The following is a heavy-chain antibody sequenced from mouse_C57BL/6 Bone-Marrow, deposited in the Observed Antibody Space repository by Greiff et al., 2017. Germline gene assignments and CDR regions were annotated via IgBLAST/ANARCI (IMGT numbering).Heavy chain of an antibody. CDR2: ISDGGSYT. V-gene: IGHV5-4*03. CDR3: ARGSTGAMDY. CDR1: GFTFSSYA. J-gene: IGHJ4*01. D-gene: IGHD4-1*01. Sequence: EVKVVESGGGLVKPGGSLKLSCAASGFTFSSYAMSWVRQTPEKRLEWVATISDGGSYTYYPDNVKGRFTISRDNAKNNLYLQMSHLKSEDTAMYYCARGSTGAMDYWGQGTSVTVSS.